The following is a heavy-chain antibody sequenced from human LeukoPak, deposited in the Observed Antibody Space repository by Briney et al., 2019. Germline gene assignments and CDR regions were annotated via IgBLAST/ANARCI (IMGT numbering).Heavy chain of an antibody. D-gene: IGHD5-12*01. V-gene: IGHV3-30*04. CDR2: ILENGSNH. CDR1: GFTFSNYI. J-gene: IGHJ4*02. Sequence: HPGRSLRLSCAASGFTFSNYIMHRVRQAPGKGLDWVAVILENGSNHYYADSVKGRFTISRDNSKNTLFLQMNSLNGEDTAMYYCAKGPSGYHNTGGQGTLVTVSS. CDR3: AKGPSGYHNT.